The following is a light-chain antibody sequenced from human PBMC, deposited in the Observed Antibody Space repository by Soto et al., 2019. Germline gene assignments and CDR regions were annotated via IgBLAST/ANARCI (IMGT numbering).Light chain of an antibody. V-gene: IGKV3-15*01. J-gene: IGKJ2*01. CDR3: QQYNNWPPMYT. Sequence: EIVMTQSPATLSVSPGERATLSCRASQSVSSNLAWYQQKPGQAPRLLIYGASTRATGIPARFSGSGSGTECPLTISSLQSEAFAVYSCQQYNNWPPMYTFGQGTKLEIK. CDR2: GAS. CDR1: QSVSSN.